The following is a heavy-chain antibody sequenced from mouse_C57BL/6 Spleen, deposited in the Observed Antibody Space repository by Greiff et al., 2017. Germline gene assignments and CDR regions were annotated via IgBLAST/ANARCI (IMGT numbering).Heavy chain of an antibody. J-gene: IGHJ2*01. V-gene: IGHV3-8*01. CDR2: ISYSGST. CDR3: ARGNYGIYYFDY. CDR1: GYSITSDY. D-gene: IGHD2-1*01. Sequence: VQLKESGPGLAKPSQTLSLTCSVTGYSITSDYWNWIRQFPGNKLEYIGYISYSGSTYYNPSLKSRISITRDTSKNQYYLQLNSVTTEDTATYYCARGNYGIYYFDYWGQGTTLTVSS.